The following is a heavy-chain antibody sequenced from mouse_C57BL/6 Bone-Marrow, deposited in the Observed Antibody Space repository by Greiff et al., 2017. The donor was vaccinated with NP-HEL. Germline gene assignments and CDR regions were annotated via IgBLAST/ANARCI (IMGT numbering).Heavy chain of an antibody. J-gene: IGHJ1*03. Sequence: VQLQQSGAELVRPGASVKLSCKASGYTFTDYYINWVKQRPGQGLEWIARIYPGSDNTYYNEKFKGKATLTAEKSSSTAYMQLSSLTSEDSAVYFCALYDPYWYFDVWGTGTTVTVSS. V-gene: IGHV1-76*01. CDR3: ALYDPYWYFDV. CDR2: IYPGSDNT. D-gene: IGHD2-3*01. CDR1: GYTFTDYY.